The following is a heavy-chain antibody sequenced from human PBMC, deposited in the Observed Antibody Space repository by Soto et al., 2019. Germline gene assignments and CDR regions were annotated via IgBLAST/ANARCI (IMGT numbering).Heavy chain of an antibody. CDR2: MNPKSANT. Sequence: ASVKVSCKASRYTFISYDINWVRQATGQGLEWMGWMNPKSANTGYAQNFQGRVTMTRNTSISTAHMELSSLRSEDTAMYYCARSPSWETTVTPYYFDYWGQGTPVTVSS. CDR3: ARSPSWETTVTPYYFDY. J-gene: IGHJ4*02. V-gene: IGHV1-8*01. CDR1: RYTFISYD. D-gene: IGHD4-4*01.